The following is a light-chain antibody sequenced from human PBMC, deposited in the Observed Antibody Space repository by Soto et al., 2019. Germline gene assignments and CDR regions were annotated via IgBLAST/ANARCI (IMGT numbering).Light chain of an antibody. J-gene: IGKJ1*01. CDR3: KLYNSNSRT. CDR1: QDIYSW. CDR2: DAS. V-gene: IGKV1-5*01. Sequence: DIQLTQSPSTLSASVGDRVTITCRASQDIYSWVAWYQQKPGKAPKFLIYDASILQSGVPSRFSGRGYGTEFPLTISSLQSDDFAAYYGKLYNSNSRTFGQGTTVDFK.